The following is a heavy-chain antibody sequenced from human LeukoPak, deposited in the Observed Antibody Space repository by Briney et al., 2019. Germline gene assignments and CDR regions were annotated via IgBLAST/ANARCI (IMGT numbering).Heavy chain of an antibody. Sequence: ASVKVSCKASTYTLTNYGISWVRHAPGQGLEWMGWISAYNGNTNYAQKLQGRVTMTTDTSTSTAYMELRSLRSDDTAVYYCARVRAVPTIAAAGTSYYYGMDVWGQGTTVTVSS. V-gene: IGHV1-18*01. CDR1: TYTLTNYG. J-gene: IGHJ6*02. CDR3: ARVRAVPTIAAAGTSYYYGMDV. CDR2: ISAYNGNT. D-gene: IGHD6-13*01.